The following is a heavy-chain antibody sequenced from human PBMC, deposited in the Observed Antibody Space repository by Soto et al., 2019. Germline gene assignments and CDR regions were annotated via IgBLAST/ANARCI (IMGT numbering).Heavy chain of an antibody. V-gene: IGHV3-49*03. Sequence: GGSLRLSCTGSGFTFGDFGMSWFRQAPGKGLEWLSFIRSKGYGGTTESAASVRGRFITSRDDSKSIAYLQMNSLKTEGTAVYYCASLTSWSQEYYYGMDVWGQGTTVTVSS. CDR1: GFTFGDFG. CDR3: ASLTSWSQEYYYGMDV. CDR2: IRSKGYGGTT. J-gene: IGHJ6*02. D-gene: IGHD2-2*01.